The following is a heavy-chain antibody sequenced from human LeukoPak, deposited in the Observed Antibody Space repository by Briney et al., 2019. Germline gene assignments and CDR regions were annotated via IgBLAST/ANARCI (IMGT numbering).Heavy chain of an antibody. CDR2: ISSSSSYI. CDR3: ARLGRLLPEKAYYYYYYGMDV. J-gene: IGHJ6*02. Sequence: GGSLRLSCAASGFTFSSYSMNWVRQAPGKGLEWVSSISSSSSYIYYADSVKGRFTISRDNAKNSLYLQMNSLRAEDTAVYYCARLGRLLPEKAYYYYYYGMDVWGQGTTVTVSS. V-gene: IGHV3-21*01. CDR1: GFTFSSYS. D-gene: IGHD3/OR15-3a*01.